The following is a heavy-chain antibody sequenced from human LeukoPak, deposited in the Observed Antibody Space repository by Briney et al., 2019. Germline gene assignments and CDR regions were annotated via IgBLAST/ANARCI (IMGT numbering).Heavy chain of an antibody. CDR3: AKDSVGVLDY. CDR2: ISWNSGSI. Sequence: SLRLSCAASGFTFDDYAMHWVRQAPGKGLEWVSGISWNSGSIGYADSVKGRFTISRDNAKNSLYLQMNSLRAEDTALYYCAKDSVGVLDYWGQGTLVTVSS. D-gene: IGHD1-26*01. V-gene: IGHV3-9*01. J-gene: IGHJ4*02. CDR1: GFTFDDYA.